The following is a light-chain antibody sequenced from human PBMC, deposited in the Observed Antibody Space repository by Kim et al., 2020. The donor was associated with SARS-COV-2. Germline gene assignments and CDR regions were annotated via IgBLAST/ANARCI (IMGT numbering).Light chain of an antibody. V-gene: IGLV3-19*01. J-gene: IGLJ2*01. CDR3: NSRGSNDDVV. CDR2: GKK. CDR1: SLRRSY. Sequence: VAVGQTVRITCQGDSLRRSYASWYQEKPGEAAGVVIYGKKGRPSGSADRFCGSSAGNTASLTITGTQAGDEADYYCNSRGSNDDVVFGGGTQLTVL.